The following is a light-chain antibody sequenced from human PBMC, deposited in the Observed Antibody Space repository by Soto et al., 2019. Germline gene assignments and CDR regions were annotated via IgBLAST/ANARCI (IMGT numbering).Light chain of an antibody. J-gene: IGKJ1*01. CDR3: QQYSSYET. Sequence: EIVLTPSPATLSLSPVERASLSCRASQNIRIHLAWYQHKPGQAPRLLIYDTSSRASGIPARFSGSGSGTDFTLTISSLQPDDFATYYCQQYSSYETFGQGTKVDIK. CDR2: DTS. V-gene: IGKV3-11*01. CDR1: QNIRIH.